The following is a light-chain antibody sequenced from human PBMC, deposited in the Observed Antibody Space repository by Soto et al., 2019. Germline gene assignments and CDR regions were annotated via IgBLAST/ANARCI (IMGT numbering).Light chain of an antibody. Sequence: QSALTQPPSVSGSPGQSVTISCTGNSGYVGTYNRVSWYQQPPGTAPKLMIYEVTNRPSGVPDRFSGSKSGNTASLTISGLQAEDEADYYCSSYTNSTTVVFGGGTKVTVL. V-gene: IGLV2-18*02. CDR3: SSYTNSTTVV. J-gene: IGLJ2*01. CDR2: EVT. CDR1: SGYVGTYNR.